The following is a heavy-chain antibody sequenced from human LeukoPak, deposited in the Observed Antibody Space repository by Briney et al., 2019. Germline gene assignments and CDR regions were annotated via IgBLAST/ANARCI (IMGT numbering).Heavy chain of an antibody. CDR3: ARGGSYLSAFDI. CDR1: GFTFSSYE. Sequence: GGSLRLSCAASGFTFSSYEMNWVRQAPGKGLEWVSSISSSSSYIYYADSVKGRFTISRDNAKNSLYLQMNSLRGEDTAVYYCARGGSYLSAFDIWGQGTMVTVSS. V-gene: IGHV3-21*04. J-gene: IGHJ3*02. CDR2: ISSSSSYI. D-gene: IGHD1-26*01.